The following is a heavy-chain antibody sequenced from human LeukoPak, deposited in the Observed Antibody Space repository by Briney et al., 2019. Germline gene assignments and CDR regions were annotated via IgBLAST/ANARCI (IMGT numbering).Heavy chain of an antibody. J-gene: IGHJ4*02. Sequence: GGSLRLSCAASGFTFSSYAMHWVRQAPGKGLEWVAVISYDGSNKYYADSVKGRFTISRDNSKNTLYLQMNSLRAEDTAVYYCARDPSFDYWGQGTLVTVSS. CDR3: ARDPSFDY. CDR1: GFTFSSYA. V-gene: IGHV3-30*04. CDR2: ISYDGSNK.